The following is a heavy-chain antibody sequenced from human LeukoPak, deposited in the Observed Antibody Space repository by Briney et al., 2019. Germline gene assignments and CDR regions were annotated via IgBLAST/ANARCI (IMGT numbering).Heavy chain of an antibody. J-gene: IGHJ4*02. Sequence: SETLSLTCAVYGGSFSGYYWSWLRQPPGKGLEGIGEINHSGSTNYNPSLKSRVTISVDTSKNQFSLKLSSVTAADTAVYYCARSGPGGITMVRGVRRLDYWGQGTLVTVSS. CDR2: INHSGST. V-gene: IGHV4-34*01. CDR3: ARSGPGGITMVRGVRRLDY. CDR1: GGSFSGYY. D-gene: IGHD3-10*01.